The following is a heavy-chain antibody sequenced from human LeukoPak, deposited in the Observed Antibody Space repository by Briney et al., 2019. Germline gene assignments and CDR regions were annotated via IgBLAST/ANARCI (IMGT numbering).Heavy chain of an antibody. J-gene: IGHJ4*02. CDR2: IYYSGST. CDR3: ARQGYGAAAGTPYFDY. Sequence: SETLSLTCTVSYGSISDISYYWGWIRQPPGKGLEWIGSIYYSGSTYYNPSLKSRVTISVDTSKNQFSLKLSSVTAADTAVYYCARQGYGAAAGTPYFDYWGQGTLVTVSS. CDR1: YGSISDISYY. D-gene: IGHD6-13*01. V-gene: IGHV4-39*01.